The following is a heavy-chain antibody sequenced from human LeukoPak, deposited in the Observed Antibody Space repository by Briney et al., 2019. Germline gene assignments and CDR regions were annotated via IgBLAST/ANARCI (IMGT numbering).Heavy chain of an antibody. CDR2: ISYDGSNK. V-gene: IGHV3-30-3*01. Sequence: GGSLRLSCAASGFTFSSYAMHWVRQAPGKGLEWVAVISYDGSNKYYADSVKGRFTISRDNSKNTLYLQMNSLRAEDTAVYYCARAVSGYDYFDYWGQGTLVTVSS. D-gene: IGHD5-12*01. J-gene: IGHJ4*02. CDR1: GFTFSSYA. CDR3: ARAVSGYDYFDY.